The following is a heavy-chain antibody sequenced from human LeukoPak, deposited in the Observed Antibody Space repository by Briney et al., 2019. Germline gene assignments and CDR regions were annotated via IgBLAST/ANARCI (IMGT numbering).Heavy chain of an antibody. CDR1: GDSISTYY. D-gene: IGHD3-10*01. Sequence: SETLSLTCTVSGDSISTYYWNWIRQPPGEGLEWIGYINYSGSTNYNPSLKSRVIMSVDTSKNQFSLQLSSLTAADTAVYYCARGPYSYGSGIRLDVWGTGTTVTVSS. J-gene: IGHJ6*04. CDR2: INYSGST. CDR3: ARGPYSYGSGIRLDV. V-gene: IGHV4-59*01.